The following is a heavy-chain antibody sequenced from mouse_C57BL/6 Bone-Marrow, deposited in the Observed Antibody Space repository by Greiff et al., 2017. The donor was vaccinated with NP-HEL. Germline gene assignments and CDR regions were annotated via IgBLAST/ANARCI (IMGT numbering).Heavy chain of an antibody. CDR3: TGLLYYYAMDY. J-gene: IGHJ4*01. CDR2: IYPGSGST. Sequence: QVQLQQPGAELVKPGASVKMSCKASGYTFTSYWITWVKQRPGQGLEWIGDIYPGSGSTNYNEKFKSKATLTVDTSSSTAYMQLSSMTSENSAVYYCTGLLYYYAMDYWGQGTSVTVSS. CDR1: GYTFTSYW. V-gene: IGHV1-55*01.